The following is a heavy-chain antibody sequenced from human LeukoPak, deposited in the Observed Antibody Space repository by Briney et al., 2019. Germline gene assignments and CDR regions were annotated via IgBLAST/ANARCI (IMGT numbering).Heavy chain of an antibody. J-gene: IGHJ4*02. CDR3: ARAMGYYDSSGYYQPDY. Sequence: GGSLRLSCAASGFIVSSKYMSWVRQAPGKGLEWVSGIYSNGNTYYADPVKGRFTISRDNAKNTLYLQMNSLRAEDTAVYYCARAMGYYDSSGYYQPDYWGQGTLVTVSS. CDR1: GFIVSSKY. CDR2: IYSNGNT. D-gene: IGHD3-22*01. V-gene: IGHV3-53*01.